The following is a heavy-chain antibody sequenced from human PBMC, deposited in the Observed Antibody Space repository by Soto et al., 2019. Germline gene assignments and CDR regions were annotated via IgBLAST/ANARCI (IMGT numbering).Heavy chain of an antibody. D-gene: IGHD3-3*01. CDR1: GFTFSGYG. CDR3: ARELITISGVVTSYYYYGMDV. V-gene: IGHV3-33*01. CDR2: IWFDGSHK. Sequence: PGGSLRLSCVASGFTFSGYGMHWVRQAPGKGLEWVAVIWFDGSHKYYADSVKGRFTISRDNSRNTLYLQMNSLRAEDTAMYYCARELITISGVVTSYYYYGMDVWGQGTTVTVSS. J-gene: IGHJ6*02.